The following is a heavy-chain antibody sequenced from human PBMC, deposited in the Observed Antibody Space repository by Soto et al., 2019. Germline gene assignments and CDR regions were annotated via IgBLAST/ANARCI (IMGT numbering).Heavy chain of an antibody. CDR3: ARGDCTGAYCYSWPFNYGVDV. CDR1: GFTFNTYG. CDR2: IWYDGSNK. J-gene: IGHJ6*02. V-gene: IGHV3-33*08. Sequence: QVQLVESGGGVVQPVGSLRLSCTTSGFTFNTYGMYWVRQAPGKGLEWVAIIWYDGSNKYYGDSVKGRFTISRDNSKNPLYLQMNSLRAEDTALYYCARGDCTGAYCYSWPFNYGVDVWGQGTTVTVSS. D-gene: IGHD2-15*01.